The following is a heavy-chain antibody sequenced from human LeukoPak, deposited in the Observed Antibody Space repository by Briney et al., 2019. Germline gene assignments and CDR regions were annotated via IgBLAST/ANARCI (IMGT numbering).Heavy chain of an antibody. J-gene: IGHJ4*02. D-gene: IGHD6-13*01. CDR1: GYTFTSYG. V-gene: IGHV1-18*01. Sequence: ASVKVSCKASGYTFTSYGISWVQQAPGQGLEWMGWISAYKGNTNYAQKLQGRVTMTTDTSTSTAYMELRSLRSDDTAVYYCARDGPGIAAAGYFRASADYWGQGTLVTVSS. CDR3: ARDGPGIAAAGYFRASADY. CDR2: ISAYKGNT.